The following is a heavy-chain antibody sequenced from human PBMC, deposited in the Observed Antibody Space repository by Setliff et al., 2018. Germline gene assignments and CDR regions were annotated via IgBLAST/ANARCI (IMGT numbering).Heavy chain of an antibody. J-gene: IGHJ6*03. Sequence: PGGSLRLSCTASGFTFGDYAVSWVRQAPGKGLEWVGFIRSKAYGGTTEYAAYVKGRFTISRDDSKSIAYLQMNSLKTEDTAVYYCTREASVDFWSGYPYYYYMDVWGKGTTVTVSS. V-gene: IGHV3-49*04. D-gene: IGHD3-3*01. CDR3: TREASVDFWSGYPYYYYMDV. CDR1: GFTFGDYA. CDR2: IRSKAYGGTT.